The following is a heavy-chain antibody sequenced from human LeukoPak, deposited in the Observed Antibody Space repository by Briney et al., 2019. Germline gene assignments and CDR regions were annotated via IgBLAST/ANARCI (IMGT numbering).Heavy chain of an antibody. Sequence: SETLCLTCAIYGGSFSGYYWSWIRQPPGKGLEWIGEINHSGSTNYNPSLKSRVTISVDTSKNQFSLKLSSVTAADTAVYYCARIGVVVADMDVWGKGTTVTVSS. V-gene: IGHV4-34*01. CDR1: GGSFSGYY. CDR3: ARIGVVVADMDV. D-gene: IGHD2-15*01. CDR2: INHSGST. J-gene: IGHJ6*03.